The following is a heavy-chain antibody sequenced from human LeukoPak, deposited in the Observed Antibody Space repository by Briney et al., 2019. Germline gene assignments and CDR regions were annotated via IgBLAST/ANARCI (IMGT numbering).Heavy chain of an antibody. CDR2: IIPILVIA. CDR1: GGTFSSYA. V-gene: IGHV1-69*04. D-gene: IGHD5-12*01. CDR3: ASGYSGYETDYYGMDV. Sequence: ASVKVSCKASGGTFSSYAISWVRQAPGQGLEWMGRIIPILVIANYAQKFQGRVTITADKSTSTAYMELSSLRSEDTAVYYCASGYSGYETDYYGMDVWGQGTTVTVSS. J-gene: IGHJ6*02.